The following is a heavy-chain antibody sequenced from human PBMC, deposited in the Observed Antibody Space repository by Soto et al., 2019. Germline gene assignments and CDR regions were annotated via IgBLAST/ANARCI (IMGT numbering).Heavy chain of an antibody. J-gene: IGHJ4*02. V-gene: IGHV3-33*01. D-gene: IGHD3-10*01. CDR3: ATSTSGSRPPGPH. CDR2: IWYDGTKT. CDR1: GFTFSDYG. Sequence: GGSLRLSCAASGFTFSDYGMHWVRQAPGKGLEWVAVIWYDGTKTYYADSVEGRFTVSRDNSKNTLYLQMNSLRAEDTAVYYCATSTSGSRPPGPHWGQGTLVTVSS.